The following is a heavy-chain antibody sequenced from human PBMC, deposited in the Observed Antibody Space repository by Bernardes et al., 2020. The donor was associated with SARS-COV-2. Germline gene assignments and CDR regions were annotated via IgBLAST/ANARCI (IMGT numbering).Heavy chain of an antibody. V-gene: IGHV4-59*08. Sequence: ETLSLTCTVSGGSIISYFWSWIRQPPGKGLEWIGYIYYSGSTDYNPSLKSRVTISVDTSKNQFSLKLSSVTAADTAVYYCARHNEYSAYDSHFDYWGQGNLVTVSS. CDR3: ARHNEYSAYDSHFDY. CDR1: GGSIISYF. D-gene: IGHD5-12*01. CDR2: IYYSGST. J-gene: IGHJ4*02.